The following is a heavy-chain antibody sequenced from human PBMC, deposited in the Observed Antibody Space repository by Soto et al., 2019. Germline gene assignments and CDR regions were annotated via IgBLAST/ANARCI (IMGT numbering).Heavy chain of an antibody. Sequence: ASVKVSCKASGYTFTSYDINWVRQATGQGLEWMGWMNPNSGNTGYAQKFQGRVTTTRNTSISTAYMELSSLRSEDTAVYYCGRGKSSTIFGVVMRRNWFDPWGQGTLVTVSS. J-gene: IGHJ5*02. V-gene: IGHV1-8*01. CDR3: GRGKSSTIFGVVMRRNWFDP. D-gene: IGHD3-3*01. CDR1: GYTFTSYD. CDR2: MNPNSGNT.